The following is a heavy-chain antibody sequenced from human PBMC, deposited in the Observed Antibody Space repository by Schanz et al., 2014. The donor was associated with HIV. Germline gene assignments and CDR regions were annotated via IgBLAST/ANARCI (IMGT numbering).Heavy chain of an antibody. D-gene: IGHD2-15*01. CDR2: INNDGSST. Sequence: VQLGESGGGVVQPGRALRLSCAASGFTVSSSHMSLVRQAPGKGLVWGPRINNDGSSTSYADSVKGRFTISRDNAKNTLYLQMNSLRAEDTAVYYCARVANWDYYGMDVWGRGTTVTVSS. CDR3: ARVANWDYYGMDV. CDR1: GFTVSSSH. J-gene: IGHJ6*02. V-gene: IGHV3-74*02.